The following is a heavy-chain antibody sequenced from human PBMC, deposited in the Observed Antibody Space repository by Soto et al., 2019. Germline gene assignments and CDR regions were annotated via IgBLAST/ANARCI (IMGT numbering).Heavy chain of an antibody. Sequence: ASVKVSCKASGYTFTSYYMHWVRQAPGQGLEWMGIINPSGGSTGYAQKFQGRVTMTRDTSTSTVYMELSSLRSEDTAVYYCARGSITMIVVVYWYFDLWGRGTLVTVPS. CDR1: GYTFTSYY. CDR2: INPSGGST. CDR3: ARGSITMIVVVYWYFDL. D-gene: IGHD3-22*01. V-gene: IGHV1-46*01. J-gene: IGHJ2*01.